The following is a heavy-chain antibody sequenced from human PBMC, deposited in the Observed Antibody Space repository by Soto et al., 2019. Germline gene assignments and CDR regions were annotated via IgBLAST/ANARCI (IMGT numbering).Heavy chain of an antibody. J-gene: IGHJ4*02. Sequence: PGGSLRLSCSASGFTFSNYAMHWVRQAPGKGLEYVSAIVRNGGSTYYADSVKGRFTISRDNSKNTLYLQMNSLRAEDTAVYYCARVGQLDSGYWGQGTLVTVSS. CDR3: ARVGQLDSGY. CDR2: IVRNGGST. V-gene: IGHV3-64*04. D-gene: IGHD6-13*01. CDR1: GFTFSNYA.